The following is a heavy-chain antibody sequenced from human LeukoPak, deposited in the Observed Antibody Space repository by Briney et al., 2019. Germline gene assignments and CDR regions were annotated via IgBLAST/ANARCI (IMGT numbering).Heavy chain of an antibody. J-gene: IGHJ5*02. CDR2: ISGSGGST. Sequence: GGSLRLSCAASGFTFSSYAMSWVRQAPGKGLEWVSAISGSGGSTYYADSVKRRFTISRDNSKNTLYLQMNSVRAEDTAVYYCAKDKRGPLGPWGQGTLVTVSS. CDR1: GFTFSSYA. V-gene: IGHV3-23*01. CDR3: AKDKRGPLGP.